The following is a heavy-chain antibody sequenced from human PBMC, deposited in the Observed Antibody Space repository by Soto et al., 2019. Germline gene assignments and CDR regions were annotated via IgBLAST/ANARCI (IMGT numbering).Heavy chain of an antibody. J-gene: IGHJ5*02. V-gene: IGHV4-30-4*01. CDR3: ARALQYHNWFDP. D-gene: IGHD4-4*01. CDR1: GACIIIGDCY. CDR2: IYYSGST. Sequence: LCASCTVSGACIIIGDCYWSWIRQPPGKGLEWIGYIYYSGSTYYNTSLKSRVTISVDTSKNQFSLKLSSVTAADTAVYYCARALQYHNWFDPWGQGTLVTVSS.